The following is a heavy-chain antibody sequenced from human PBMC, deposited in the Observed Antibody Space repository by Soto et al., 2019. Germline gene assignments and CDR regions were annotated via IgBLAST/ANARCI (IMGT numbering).Heavy chain of an antibody. V-gene: IGHV1-18*01. CDR2: ISAYNGNT. J-gene: IGHJ6*02. D-gene: IGHD3-10*01. CDR3: ARWEIYCGSGSSIYYGMDL. Sequence: ASVKVSCKASGYTFTSYGISWVRQAPGQGLEWMGWISAYNGNTNYAQKLQGRVTMTTDTSTSTAYMELRSLRSDDTAVYYCARWEIYCGSGSSIYYGMDLRGQGTTVTVSS. CDR1: GYTFTSYG.